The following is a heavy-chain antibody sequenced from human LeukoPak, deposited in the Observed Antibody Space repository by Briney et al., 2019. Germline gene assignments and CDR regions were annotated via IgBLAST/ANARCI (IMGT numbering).Heavy chain of an antibody. D-gene: IGHD1-1*01. CDR2: IKPDGSQI. CDR3: ARDLNWETY. CDR1: GFTFSSYW. J-gene: IGHJ4*02. V-gene: IGHV3-7*01. Sequence: PGGSLRLSCAASGFTFSSYWMTWVRQAPGKGLEWVANIKPDGSQIYYVDSVKGRFTISRDNAKNSLYLQMNSLRAEDTAAYYCARDLNWETYWGQGTLVTVSS.